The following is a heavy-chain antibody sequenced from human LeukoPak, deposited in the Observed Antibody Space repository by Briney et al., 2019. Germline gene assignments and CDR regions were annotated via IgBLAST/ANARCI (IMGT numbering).Heavy chain of an antibody. CDR1: GYTFTSYD. V-gene: IGHV1-8*01. J-gene: IGHJ6*02. D-gene: IGHD1-26*01. Sequence: ASVKVSCKASGYTFTSYDINWVRQATGQGLEWMGWMNPNSGNTGYAQKFQGRVTMTRNTSISTAYMELSSLRSEDTAGYYCASRYSGFSRKYGMDVWGQGTTVTVSS. CDR3: ASRYSGFSRKYGMDV. CDR2: MNPNSGNT.